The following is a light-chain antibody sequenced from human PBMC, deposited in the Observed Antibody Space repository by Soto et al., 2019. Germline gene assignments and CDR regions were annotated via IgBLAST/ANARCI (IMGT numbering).Light chain of an antibody. CDR3: CSYAGSSTYV. J-gene: IGLJ1*01. CDR1: SSDVGSYNL. Sequence: LTQPASVSGSPGQSITISCTGTSSDVGSYNLVSWYQQHPGKAPKLMIYEVSKRPPGVSNRFSGSKSGNTASLTISGLQAEDEADYYCCSYAGSSTYVFGTGTKLTVL. V-gene: IGLV2-23*02. CDR2: EVS.